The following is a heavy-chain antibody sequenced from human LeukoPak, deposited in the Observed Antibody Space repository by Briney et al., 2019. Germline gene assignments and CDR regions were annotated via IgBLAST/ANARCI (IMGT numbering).Heavy chain of an antibody. CDR1: GFTFSNYW. CDR2: IYGDESIT. Sequence: GGSLRLSCVASGFTFSNYWMHWVRQAPGKGLVWVSRIYGDESITNYADSVKGRFTISRDNAKNTLYLQMNSLRAEDTAVYYCAKGTKPVMTIPDYWGQGILVTVSS. J-gene: IGHJ4*02. CDR3: AKGTKPVMTIPDY. V-gene: IGHV3-74*01. D-gene: IGHD1/OR15-1a*01.